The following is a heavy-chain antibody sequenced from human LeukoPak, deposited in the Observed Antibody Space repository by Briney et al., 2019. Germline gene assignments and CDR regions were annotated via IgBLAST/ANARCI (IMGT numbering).Heavy chain of an antibody. J-gene: IGHJ4*02. CDR2: IYYSGST. D-gene: IGHD2-15*01. CDR1: GGSISSYY. V-gene: IGHV4-59*08. Sequence: SETLSLTCTVSGGSISSYYWSWIRQPPGKGLEWIGHIYYSGSTNYNPSLKSRVTISVDTSKNQFSLKLSSVTAADTAVYYCARRRGGPFDYWGQGTLVTVSS. CDR3: ARRRGGPFDY.